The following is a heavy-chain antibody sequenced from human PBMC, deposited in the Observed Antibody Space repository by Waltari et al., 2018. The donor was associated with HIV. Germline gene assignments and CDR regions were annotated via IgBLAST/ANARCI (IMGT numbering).Heavy chain of an antibody. J-gene: IGHJ3*02. CDR1: GFTFSSYE. CDR2: ISSSGSTI. Sequence: VHVVDSGGGLVQPDGSLSISCAASGFTFSSYEMNWAPQAPGKGLDWVSYISSSGSTIYFADSVKARFTMSRDNVKNSLYLRMNSLRDEDTAVYYCARAFMIRGTGAFDIWGQGTMVTVSS. CDR3: ARAFMIRGTGAFDI. V-gene: IGHV3-48*03. D-gene: IGHD3-10*01.